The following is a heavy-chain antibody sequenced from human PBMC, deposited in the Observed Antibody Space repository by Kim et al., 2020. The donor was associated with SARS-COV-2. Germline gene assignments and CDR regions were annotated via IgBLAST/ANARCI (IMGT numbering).Heavy chain of an antibody. D-gene: IGHD3-22*01. J-gene: IGHJ3*02. CDR3: ARVSYITMIGVDHDAFDI. Sequence: KSRVTISVDTSKNQFSRKLSSVTAADTAVYYCARVSYITMIGVDHDAFDIWGQGTMVTVSS. V-gene: IGHV4-34*01.